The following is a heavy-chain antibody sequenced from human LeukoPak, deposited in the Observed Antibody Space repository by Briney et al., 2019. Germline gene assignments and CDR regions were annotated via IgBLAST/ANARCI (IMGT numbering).Heavy chain of an antibody. CDR2: ISTSGDST. CDR1: GFTFTHHA. J-gene: IGHJ4*02. V-gene: IGHV3-23*01. CDR3: ARGTPTLDY. D-gene: IGHD3-16*01. Sequence: GGSLRLSCAASGFTFTHHAMNWVRQAPGKGLEWVSLISTSGDSTYYADSVKGRFAISRDNSKDMVFLQLNGLRAEDTAVYFCARGTPTLDYWGQGTTVTVSS.